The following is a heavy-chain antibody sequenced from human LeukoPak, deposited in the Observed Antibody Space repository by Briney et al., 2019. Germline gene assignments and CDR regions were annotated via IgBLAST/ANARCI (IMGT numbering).Heavy chain of an antibody. Sequence: GGSLRLSCATSGFTFSSYAMSWVRQAPGKGLEWVSTISGSGGSTYSADSVKGRFTISRDNSKNTLYLQMNSLRAEDTAVYYCAKDQPHYYDSSGYYLYDYWGQGTLVTVSS. V-gene: IGHV3-23*01. CDR2: ISGSGGST. D-gene: IGHD3-22*01. J-gene: IGHJ4*02. CDR3: AKDQPHYYDSSGYYLYDY. CDR1: GFTFSSYA.